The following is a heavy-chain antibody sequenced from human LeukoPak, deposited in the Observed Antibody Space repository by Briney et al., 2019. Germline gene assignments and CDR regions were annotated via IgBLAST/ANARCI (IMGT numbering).Heavy chain of an antibody. Sequence: KPGGSLRLSCAASGFTFSTYSMNWVRQAPGRGLEWVSSISRNSRYIYYADSMRGRFTFSRDNAKNSLYLQMNSLKPEDTAVYYCARVAEAAAFDSWGQGTLVTVSS. CDR1: GFTFSTYS. J-gene: IGHJ4*02. D-gene: IGHD6-13*01. V-gene: IGHV3-21*06. CDR2: ISRNSRYI. CDR3: ARVAEAAAFDS.